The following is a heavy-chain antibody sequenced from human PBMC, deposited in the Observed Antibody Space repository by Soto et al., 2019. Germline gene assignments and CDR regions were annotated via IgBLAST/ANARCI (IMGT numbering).Heavy chain of an antibody. CDR3: ARDLGDYIDY. V-gene: IGHV4-59*01. J-gene: IGHJ4*02. Sequence: ETLSLTCTVSGGSISSYYWSWIRQPPGKGLEWIGYIYYSGSTNYNPSLKSRVTISVDTSKNQFSLKLSSVTAADTAVYYCARDLGDYIDYWGQGTLVTVSS. CDR2: IYYSGST. CDR1: GGSISSYY.